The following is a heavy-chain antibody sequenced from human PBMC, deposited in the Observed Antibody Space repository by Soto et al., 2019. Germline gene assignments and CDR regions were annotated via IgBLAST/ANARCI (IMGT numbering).Heavy chain of an antibody. D-gene: IGHD3-22*01. CDR3: GRITLKTSVDTFDF. Sequence: GRSLRLSCAASGFTFSTYSLHWVRQAPGKGLEWVATVTSDGSNKYHADSVEGRFTISRDDSKNTLYLQLNSLRAEDTAVYYCGRITLKTSVDTFDFWGQGTMVTVSS. J-gene: IGHJ3*01. CDR1: GFTFSTYS. CDR2: VTSDGSNK. V-gene: IGHV3-30-3*01.